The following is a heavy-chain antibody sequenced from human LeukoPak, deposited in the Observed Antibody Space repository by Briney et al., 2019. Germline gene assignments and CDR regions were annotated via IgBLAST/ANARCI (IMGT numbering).Heavy chain of an antibody. Sequence: SETLSLTCTVSGGSISSYYWSWIRQPAGKGLEWIGRIYTSGSTNYNPSLESRVTMSVDTSKNQFSLKLSSVTAADTAVYYCARDRGWGAARTAFDYWGQGTLVTVSS. D-gene: IGHD6-6*01. CDR3: ARDRGWGAARTAFDY. J-gene: IGHJ4*02. V-gene: IGHV4-4*07. CDR2: IYTSGST. CDR1: GGSISSYY.